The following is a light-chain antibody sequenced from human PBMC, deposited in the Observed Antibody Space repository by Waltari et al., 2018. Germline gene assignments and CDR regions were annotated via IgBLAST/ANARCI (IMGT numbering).Light chain of an antibody. J-gene: IGLJ1*01. CDR3: CSYAGSGTYV. V-gene: IGLV2-23*02. Sequence: QSALTQPASVSGSPGQSITISCTGTSRDVGGYKYVPWYQQHPGKAPKLMIYDVSERPSGVSNRFSGSKSANTASLTIAGLQAEDEADYYCCSYAGSGTYVFGTGTKVTVL. CDR1: SRDVGGYKY. CDR2: DVS.